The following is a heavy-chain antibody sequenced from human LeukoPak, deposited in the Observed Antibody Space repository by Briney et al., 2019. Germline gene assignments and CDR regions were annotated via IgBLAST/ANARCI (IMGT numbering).Heavy chain of an antibody. CDR3: AKYCTTTSCFSSLGSLW. CDR1: GFTFSSYA. J-gene: IGHJ4*02. D-gene: IGHD2-2*01. Sequence: GGSLRLSCAASGFTFSSYAMSWVRQAPGKGLEWVSAINTSGDDTYYADSVKGRFTISRDNSKNTVFLQMNSLRAENTALYYCAKYCTTTSCFSSLGSLWWGQGTLVTVSS. CDR2: INTSGDDT. V-gene: IGHV3-23*01.